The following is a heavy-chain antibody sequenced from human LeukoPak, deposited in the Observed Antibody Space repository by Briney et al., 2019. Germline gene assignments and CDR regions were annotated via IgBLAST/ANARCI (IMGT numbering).Heavy chain of an antibody. CDR3: ARDSEYSSSSDWFDP. CDR2: ITPIFGTA. CDR1: GGTFSSYA. D-gene: IGHD6-6*01. Sequence: SVKVSCKASGGTFSSYAISWVRQAPGQRLEWMGGITPIFGTANYAQKFQGRVTITADESTSTAYMELSSLRSEDTAVYYCARDSEYSSSSDWFDPWGQGTLVTVSS. J-gene: IGHJ5*02. V-gene: IGHV1-69*13.